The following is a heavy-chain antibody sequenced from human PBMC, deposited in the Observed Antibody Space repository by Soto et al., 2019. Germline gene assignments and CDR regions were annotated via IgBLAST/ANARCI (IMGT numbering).Heavy chain of an antibody. J-gene: IGHJ4*03. V-gene: IGHV1-69*06. Sequence: QVQLVQSGAEVKNPGSSVKVSCQTSGFTFNVYGIHWVRQAPGQGLEWMGGLIPIYDEPYYAQKFQGRVTISADRFTTTAHLALSTLRTEDTAVYFWASAVDPHLEDYSLGDWGQRAMFSDST. CDR3: ASAVDPHLEDYSLGD. CDR2: LIPIYDEP. D-gene: IGHD3-10*01. CDR1: GFTFNVYG.